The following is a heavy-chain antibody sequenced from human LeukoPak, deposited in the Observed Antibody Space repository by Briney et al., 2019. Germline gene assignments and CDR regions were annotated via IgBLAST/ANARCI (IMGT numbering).Heavy chain of an antibody. D-gene: IGHD2-15*01. CDR2: IRSSGSYI. CDR3: ASGLGYCSGGSCYFDAFDI. J-gene: IGHJ3*02. CDR1: GFTFSSYT. Sequence: GGSLRLSCAASGFTFSSYTMNWVRQAPGKGLEWVSSIRSSGSYIYYADSVEGRFTISRDNAENSLYLQMNSLRAEDTAVYYCASGLGYCSGGSCYFDAFDIWGQGTMVTVSS. V-gene: IGHV3-21*01.